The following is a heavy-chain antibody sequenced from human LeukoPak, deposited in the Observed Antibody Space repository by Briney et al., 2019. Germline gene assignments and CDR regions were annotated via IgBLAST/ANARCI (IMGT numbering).Heavy chain of an antibody. D-gene: IGHD3-3*01. CDR3: ARQRTSGSASNLRVAQIDS. CDR1: GGSISSSSHY. V-gene: IGHV4-39*01. Sequence: SETLSLTCTVSGGSISSSSHYWAWIRQSPGTGLEWIGSIYYSGSTYYNPSLKSRATISVDTSKNQVSLKVSSVTAADSALYFCARQRTSGSASNLRVAQIDSWGQGTLVTVSS. CDR2: IYYSGST. J-gene: IGHJ4*02.